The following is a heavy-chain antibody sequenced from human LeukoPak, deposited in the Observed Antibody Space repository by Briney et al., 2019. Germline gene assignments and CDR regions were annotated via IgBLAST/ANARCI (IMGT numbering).Heavy chain of an antibody. CDR3: AKTTVANNAFDI. D-gene: IGHD4-23*01. Sequence: ASVKVSCKASGGTFSSYAISWVRQAPGQGLEWMGRIIPILGIANYAQKFQGRVTITADKSTSTAYMELCSLRSEDTAVYYCAKTTVANNAFDIWGQGTMVTVSS. CDR2: IIPILGIA. V-gene: IGHV1-69*04. J-gene: IGHJ3*02. CDR1: GGTFSSYA.